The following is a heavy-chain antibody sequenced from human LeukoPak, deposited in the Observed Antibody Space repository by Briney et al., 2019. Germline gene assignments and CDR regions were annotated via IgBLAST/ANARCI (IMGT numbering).Heavy chain of an antibody. CDR3: AKDLFVVVTAIGGWFDP. V-gene: IGHV3-23*01. CDR2: ISGSGGST. J-gene: IGHJ5*02. Sequence: GGSLRLSCAASGFTFSSCAMSWVRQAPGKGLEWVSAISGSGGSTYYADSVKGRFTISRDNSKNTLYLQMNSLRAEDTAVYYCAKDLFVVVTAIGGWFDPWGQGTLVTVSS. CDR1: GFTFSSCA. D-gene: IGHD2-21*02.